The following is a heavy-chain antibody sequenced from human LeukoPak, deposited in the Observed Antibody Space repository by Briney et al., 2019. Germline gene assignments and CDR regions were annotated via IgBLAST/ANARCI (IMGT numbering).Heavy chain of an antibody. CDR1: GFTFSNYA. V-gene: IGHV3-30*04. J-gene: IGHJ3*02. Sequence: PGGSLRLSCAASGFTFSNYALHWVRQAPGKGLEWVAVISYDGSNKFYADSVRGRFTISRDNSKNTLFLQMNSLRPEDTAVYYCAKDLRSGIRDAFDIWGQGTMVTVSS. CDR3: AKDLRSGIRDAFDI. CDR2: ISYDGSNK.